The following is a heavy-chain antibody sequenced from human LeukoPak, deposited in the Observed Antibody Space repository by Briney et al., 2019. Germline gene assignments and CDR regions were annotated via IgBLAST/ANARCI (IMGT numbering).Heavy chain of an antibody. CDR3: ATKDFTLTGYYDAFDI. V-gene: IGHV5-51*01. CDR2: IYPGDSET. CDR1: EYNFANHW. J-gene: IGHJ3*02. D-gene: IGHD3-9*01. Sequence: SGESLKISCKGSEYNFANHWIGWVRQMPGKGLEWMGIIYPGDSETRYRPSFQGQVIISADKSISTAYLQWSSLKASDTAMNYCATKDFTLTGYYDAFDIWGQGTMVTLSS.